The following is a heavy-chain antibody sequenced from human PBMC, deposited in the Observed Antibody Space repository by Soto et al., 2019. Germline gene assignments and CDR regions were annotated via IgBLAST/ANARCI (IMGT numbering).Heavy chain of an antibody. J-gene: IGHJ3*02. D-gene: IGHD1-7*01. Sequence: EVQLVESGGGLVKPGGSLRLSCAASGLTFSSAWMSWVRQAPGKGLEWVDRIKSRKNGGTTDYAAAVKGRFTISRADSKNTLYLEMNSLKIEDTAVYYCGTWDAFDIWGQGTMVTVSS. CDR3: GTWDAFDI. CDR1: GLTFSSAW. V-gene: IGHV3-15*01. CDR2: IKSRKNGGTT.